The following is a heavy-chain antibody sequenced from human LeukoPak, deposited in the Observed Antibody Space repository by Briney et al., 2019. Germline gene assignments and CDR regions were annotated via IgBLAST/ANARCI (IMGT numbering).Heavy chain of an antibody. CDR2: IYYSGDT. CDR3: ARGEAVYSYGPLYYFDY. Sequence: SETLSLTCTVSGGSISGYYWSWIRQPPGKGLEWIGYIYYSGDTNYNPSLKSRVTISVDTSKNQFSLKLSSVTAADTAVYYCARGEAVYSYGPLYYFDYWGQGTLVTVSS. J-gene: IGHJ4*02. CDR1: GGSISGYY. D-gene: IGHD5-18*01. V-gene: IGHV4-59*01.